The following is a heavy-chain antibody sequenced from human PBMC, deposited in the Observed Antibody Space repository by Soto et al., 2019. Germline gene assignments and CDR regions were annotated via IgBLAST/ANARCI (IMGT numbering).Heavy chain of an antibody. CDR3: ARARYGDQRDYYYYYMDV. Sequence: SETLSLTCTVSGGSISSYYWSWIRQPPGKGLEWIGYIYYSGSTNYNPSLKSRVTISVDTSKNQFSLKLSSVTAADTAVYYCARARYGDQRDYYYYYMDVWGKGITVTVSS. CDR1: GGSISSYY. D-gene: IGHD4-17*01. J-gene: IGHJ6*03. V-gene: IGHV4-59*01. CDR2: IYYSGST.